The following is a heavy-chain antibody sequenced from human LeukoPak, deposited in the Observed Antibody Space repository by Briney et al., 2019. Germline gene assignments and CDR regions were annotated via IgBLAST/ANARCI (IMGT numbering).Heavy chain of an antibody. V-gene: IGHV3-21*01. CDR2: ISSSSSYI. CDR3: AREPEGLLSWFAP. CDR1: GFTFSSYS. Sequence: GGSLRLSCAASGFTFSSYSMNWVRQAPGKGLEWVSSISSSSSYIYYADSVKGRFTISRDNAKNSLYLQMNSLRAEDTAVYYCAREPEGLLSWFAPWGQGTLVTVSS. D-gene: IGHD1-14*01. J-gene: IGHJ5*02.